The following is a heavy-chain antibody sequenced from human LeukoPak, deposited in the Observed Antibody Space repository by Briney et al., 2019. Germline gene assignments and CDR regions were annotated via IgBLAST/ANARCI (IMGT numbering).Heavy chain of an antibody. CDR2: IYYSGST. J-gene: IGHJ5*02. D-gene: IGHD3-10*01. CDR1: GGSLSSYY. V-gene: IGHV4-59*01. Sequence: SETLSLTCTVSGGSLSSYYWSWIRQPPGKGLEWIGYIYYSGSTNYNPSLKSRVTISVDTSKNQFSLKLSSVTAADTAVYYCVREVEWFGELLTYNWFDPGGQGTLVTVSS. CDR3: VREVEWFGELLTYNWFDP.